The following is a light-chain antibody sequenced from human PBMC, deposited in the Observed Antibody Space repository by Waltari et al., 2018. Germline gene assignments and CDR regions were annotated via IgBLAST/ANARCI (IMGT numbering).Light chain of an antibody. CDR2: QDT. J-gene: IGLJ2*01. CDR3: QAWDSSTVV. V-gene: IGLV3-1*01. Sequence: YELTQPPSVSVSPGQTASITCSGDKLGDKYACWYQQKPGQSPVLVIYQDTKRPSGIPERFSGSNSGNTATLTISGTQAMDEADYYCQAWDSSTVVFGGGTKLTVL. CDR1: KLGDKY.